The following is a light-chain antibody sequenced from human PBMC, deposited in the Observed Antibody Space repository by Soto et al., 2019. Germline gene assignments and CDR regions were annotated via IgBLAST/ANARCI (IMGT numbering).Light chain of an antibody. CDR1: QTISSW. CDR3: QHDNSYSEA. V-gene: IGKV1-5*03. J-gene: IGKJ1*01. CDR2: KAS. Sequence: DIQMTQSPSTLSGSVGDRVTITCRASQTISSWLAWYQQKPGKAPKLLIYKASTLKSGVPSRFSGSGSGTEFTLTISSLQPDDFATYYCQHDNSYSEAFGQGTKLELK.